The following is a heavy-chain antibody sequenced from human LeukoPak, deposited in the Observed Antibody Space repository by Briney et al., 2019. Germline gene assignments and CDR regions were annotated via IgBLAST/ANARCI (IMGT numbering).Heavy chain of an antibody. Sequence: GGSLRLSCAAAGFTFTDSWMHWVRQAPGKGLVWVSRISDDGSTTWYADSVKGRFTISRDNAKNTLYLQMSSLRAEDSAVYYCARDGGNGRYDYWGQGTLVTVSS. D-gene: IGHD3-16*01. J-gene: IGHJ4*02. CDR1: GFTFTDSW. CDR3: ARDGGNGRYDY. CDR2: ISDDGSTT. V-gene: IGHV3-74*01.